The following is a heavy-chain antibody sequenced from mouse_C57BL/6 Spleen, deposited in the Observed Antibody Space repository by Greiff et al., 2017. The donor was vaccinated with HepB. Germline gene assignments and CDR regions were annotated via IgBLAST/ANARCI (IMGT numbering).Heavy chain of an antibody. V-gene: IGHV14-4*01. Sequence: VQLQQSGAELVRPGASVKLSCTASGFNIKDDYMHWVKQRPEQGLEWIGWIDPENGDTESASKFQGKATITAYTSANTAYLQLSSLTSEDTAVYYCTTPYDYDAWFAYWGQGTLVTVSA. CDR2: IDPENGDT. CDR3: TTPYDYDAWFAY. D-gene: IGHD2-4*01. J-gene: IGHJ3*01. CDR1: GFNIKDDY.